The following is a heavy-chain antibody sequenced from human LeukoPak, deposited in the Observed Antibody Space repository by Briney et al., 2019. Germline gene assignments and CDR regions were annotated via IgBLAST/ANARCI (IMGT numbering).Heavy chain of an antibody. D-gene: IGHD3-22*01. V-gene: IGHV4-34*01. CDR2: INHSGST. J-gene: IGHJ4*02. CDR1: SGSFSGYY. Sequence: SETLSLTCAVYSGSFSGYYWSRIRQPPGKGLEWIGEINHSGSTNYNPSLKSRVTISVDTSKNQFSLKLRSVTAADTAVYYCARGRRPIHYYDSSGQRGFDYWGQGTLVTVSS. CDR3: ARGRRPIHYYDSSGQRGFDY.